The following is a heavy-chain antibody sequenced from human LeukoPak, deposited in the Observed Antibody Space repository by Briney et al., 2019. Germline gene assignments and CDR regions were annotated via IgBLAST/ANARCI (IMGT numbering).Heavy chain of an antibody. V-gene: IGHV3-23*01. Sequence: PGGSLRLSCAASGFSLSIYAMSCVPQAPGKGLDWVSTISGSGGATYYTDSAKGRFTIARDNPKNTLYLQMNSLRAEDTAVYYCATDSEKMLALDYWGQGTLVTVSS. CDR3: ATDSEKMLALDY. CDR1: GFSLSIYA. CDR2: ISGSGGAT. D-gene: IGHD2-8*01. J-gene: IGHJ4*02.